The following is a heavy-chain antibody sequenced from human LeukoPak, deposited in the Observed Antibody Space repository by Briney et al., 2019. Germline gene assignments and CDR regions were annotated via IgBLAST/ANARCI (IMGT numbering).Heavy chain of an antibody. J-gene: IGHJ5*02. CDR2: INPGDSDT. V-gene: IGHV5-51*01. CDR1: GYGFTSSW. CDR3: ARQPGAGWFDP. D-gene: IGHD3-10*01. Sequence: GGSLKISCQASGYGFTSSWIGWARQMPGKGPEWMAIINPGDSDTRYSPSFQGQVTISADKSISTVYLQWGSLKASDTAMYYCARQPGAGWFDPWGQGTLVTVSS.